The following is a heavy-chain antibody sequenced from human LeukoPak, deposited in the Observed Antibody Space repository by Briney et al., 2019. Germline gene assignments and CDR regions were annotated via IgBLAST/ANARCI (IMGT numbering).Heavy chain of an antibody. D-gene: IGHD6-13*01. CDR1: GFTFSSYA. V-gene: IGHV3-23*01. Sequence: PGGSLRLSCAASGFTFSSYAMSWVRQAPGKGLEWVSAISGSGGSTYYADSVKGRFTISRDNSKNTLYLQMNSLRAEDTAVYYCAKETGIAAAGPFYGMDVWGQGTTVTVSS. J-gene: IGHJ6*02. CDR3: AKETGIAAAGPFYGMDV. CDR2: ISGSGGST.